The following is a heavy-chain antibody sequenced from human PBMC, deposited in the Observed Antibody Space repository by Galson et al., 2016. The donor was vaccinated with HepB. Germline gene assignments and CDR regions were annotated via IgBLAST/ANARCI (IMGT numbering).Heavy chain of an antibody. CDR3: GRDKGTGWLDY. J-gene: IGHJ4*02. CDR2: IIPVVDRK. CDR1: GGTFNNFM. V-gene: IGHV1-69*10. Sequence: SVKVSCKASGGTFNNFMVNWVRQAPGQGLEWMGDIIPVVDRKNYAQKFQGRVTLTADKSTGTAYLEMRGLTPDDTAVYYCGRDKGTGWLDYWGQGSLVTVSS. D-gene: IGHD6-19*01.